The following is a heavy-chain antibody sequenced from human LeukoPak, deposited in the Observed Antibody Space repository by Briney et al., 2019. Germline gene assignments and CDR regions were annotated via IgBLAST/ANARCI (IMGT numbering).Heavy chain of an antibody. D-gene: IGHD3-22*01. CDR3: ARYVSYYYDSSGYYYPGRFDY. Sequence: GGSLRLSCAASGFTFSSYWMSWVRQAPGKGLEWVANIKQDGRDKYYVDSVKGRFPIHRHNAKISLYLKKKSLRDEDTCVYYFARYVSYYYDSSGYYYPGRFDYWVQGTLVTVSS. CDR2: IKQDGRDK. V-gene: IGHV3-7*01. CDR1: GFTFSSYW. J-gene: IGHJ4*02.